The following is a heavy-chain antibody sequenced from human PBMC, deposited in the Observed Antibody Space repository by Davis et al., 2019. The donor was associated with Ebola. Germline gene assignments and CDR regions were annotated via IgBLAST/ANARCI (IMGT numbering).Heavy chain of an antibody. CDR3: ARRVGARSGFDY. Sequence: ASVKVSCKASGYTFTSYDINWVRQATGQGLEWMGWMNPNSANTGYAQKFQGRITMTRNISISTAYMELNSLRSEDTAVYYCARRVGARSGFDYWGQGTLVTVSS. J-gene: IGHJ4*02. D-gene: IGHD1-26*01. V-gene: IGHV1-8*01. CDR2: MNPNSANT. CDR1: GYTFTSYD.